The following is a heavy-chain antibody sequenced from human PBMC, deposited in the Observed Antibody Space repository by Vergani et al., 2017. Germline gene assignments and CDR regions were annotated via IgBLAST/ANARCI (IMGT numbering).Heavy chain of an antibody. Sequence: EVQLVETGGGLIQPGGSLRLSCAASGFTVSSNYMSWVRQAPGKGLEWVSSISSSSSYIHYADSVKGRFTISRDNAKNSLYLQMNSLRAEDTAVYYCASGLFGYYGMDVWGQGTTVTVSS. CDR1: GFTVSSNY. CDR3: ASGLFGYYGMDV. D-gene: IGHD3-10*01. CDR2: ISSSSSYI. J-gene: IGHJ6*02. V-gene: IGHV3-21*01.